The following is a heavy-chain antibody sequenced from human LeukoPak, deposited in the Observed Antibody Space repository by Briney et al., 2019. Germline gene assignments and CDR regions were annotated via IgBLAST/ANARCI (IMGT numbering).Heavy chain of an antibody. J-gene: IGHJ4*02. V-gene: IGHV1-2*02. Sequence: ASVRVSCKASGYTFTGYYMHWVRQAPGQGLEWMGWINPNSGGTNYAQKFQGRVTMTRDTSISTAYMELSRLRSDDTAVYYCASSIAVAGTGFDYWGQGTLVTVSS. CDR3: ASSIAVAGTGFDY. CDR2: INPNSGGT. CDR1: GYTFTGYY. D-gene: IGHD6-19*01.